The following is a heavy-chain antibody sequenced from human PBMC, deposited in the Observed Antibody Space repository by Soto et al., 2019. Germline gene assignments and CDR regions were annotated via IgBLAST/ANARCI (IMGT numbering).Heavy chain of an antibody. CDR2: IIPIFGTA. J-gene: IGHJ4*02. CDR1: AGTFSSYA. CDR3: ARAGATYCSGGSCSFDL. Sequence: SVKVSCKAAAGTFSSYAISWVRQAPGQGLEWMGGIIPIFGTANYAQKFQGRVTITADESTSTAYMELSSLRSEDTAVYYCARAGATYCSGGSCSFDLWAPGTLVTVS. V-gene: IGHV1-69*13. D-gene: IGHD2-15*01.